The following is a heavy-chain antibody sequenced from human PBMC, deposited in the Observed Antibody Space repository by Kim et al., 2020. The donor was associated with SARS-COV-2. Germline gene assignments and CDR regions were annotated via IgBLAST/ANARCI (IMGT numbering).Heavy chain of an antibody. CDR3: ARDWPYCSSTSCYTAEDFQH. Sequence: ASVKVSCKASGYTFTSYGISWVRQAPGQGLEWMGWISAYNGNTNYAQKLQGRVTMTTDTSTSTAYMELRSLRSDDTAVYYCARDWPYCSSTSCYTAEDFQHWGQGTLVTVSS. CDR1: GYTFTSYG. V-gene: IGHV1-18*01. J-gene: IGHJ1*01. D-gene: IGHD2-2*02. CDR2: ISAYNGNT.